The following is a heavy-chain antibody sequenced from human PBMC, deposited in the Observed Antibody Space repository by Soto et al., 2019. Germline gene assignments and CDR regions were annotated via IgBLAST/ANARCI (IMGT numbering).Heavy chain of an antibody. Sequence: EVQLVETGGGLIQPGGSLRLSCAASGLTVSTNYLSWVRQAPGKGLEWVSIIYSDGSTFYGGSLRGRFTISRDNSKSTLYLQMDRLRAEDTAVYYCARARDSTTGTRINTMDVWGQGTRVTVSS. CDR3: ARARDSTTGTRINTMDV. J-gene: IGHJ6*02. V-gene: IGHV3-53*02. D-gene: IGHD4-4*01. CDR2: IYSDGST. CDR1: GLTVSTNY.